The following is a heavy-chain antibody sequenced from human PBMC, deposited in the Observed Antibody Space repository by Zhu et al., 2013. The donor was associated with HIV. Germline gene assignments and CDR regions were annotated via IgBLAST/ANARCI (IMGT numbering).Heavy chain of an antibody. J-gene: IGHJ6*03. V-gene: IGHV1-18*01. CDR2: ISAYTGNT. CDR3: ARALVELGSDYYYMDV. Sequence: QVLQSGGEVKEPGASVKVSCKTSGYTLPSMESAGCDRAPGQGLEWVAWISAYTGNTDSAQKLQGRVTMTTDTSTSTAYMELRSLRSDDTAVYYCARALVELGSDYYYMDVWGKGTTVTVSS. D-gene: IGHD7-27*01. CDR1: GYTLPSM.